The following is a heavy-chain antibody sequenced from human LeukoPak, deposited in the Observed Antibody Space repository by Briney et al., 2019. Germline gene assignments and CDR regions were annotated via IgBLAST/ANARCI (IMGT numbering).Heavy chain of an antibody. CDR1: GGSFSGYY. V-gene: IGHV4-34*01. J-gene: IGHJ4*02. Sequence: SETLSLTCAVYGGSFSGYYWSWIRQPPGKGLEWIGEINHSGSTNYNPSLKSRVTISVDTSKNQFSLKLSSVTAADTAVYYCASWGGYCSSTSCYARGPFDYWGQGTLVTVSS. CDR2: INHSGST. D-gene: IGHD2-2*01. CDR3: ASWGGYCSSTSCYARGPFDY.